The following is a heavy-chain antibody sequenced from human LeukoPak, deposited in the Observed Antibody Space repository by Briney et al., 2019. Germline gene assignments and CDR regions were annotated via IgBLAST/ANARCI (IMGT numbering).Heavy chain of an antibody. CDR2: ISSNGGST. V-gene: IGHV3-64*01. D-gene: IGHD3-22*01. CDR3: ARAPGSSGPYYMDV. Sequence: PGGSLRLSCAASGFTFSSYGMHWVRQTPGKGLEYVSAISSNGGSTYYANSVKGRFTISRDNAKNTLYLQMGSLRAEDMAVYYCARAPGSSGPYYMDVWGKGTTVTVSS. J-gene: IGHJ6*03. CDR1: GFTFSSYG.